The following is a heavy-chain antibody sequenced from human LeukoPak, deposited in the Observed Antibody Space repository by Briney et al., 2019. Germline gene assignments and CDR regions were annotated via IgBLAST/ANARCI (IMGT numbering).Heavy chain of an antibody. CDR3: AREKLRGDTLRIQLLF. Sequence: ASVKVSCKASGYTFTGYYMHWVRQAPGQGLEWMGQINPNSGGTNYAQKFQGRVTMTRDTSISTAYMELSRLRSDDTAVYYCAREKLRGDTLRIQLLFWGQGTLVTVSS. J-gene: IGHJ4*02. CDR1: GYTFTGYY. V-gene: IGHV1-2*06. CDR2: INPNSGGT. D-gene: IGHD5-18*01.